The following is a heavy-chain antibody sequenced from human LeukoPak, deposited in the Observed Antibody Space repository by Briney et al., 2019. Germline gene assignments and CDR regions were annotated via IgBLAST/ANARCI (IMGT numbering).Heavy chain of an antibody. J-gene: IGHJ3*02. Sequence: PSETLSLTCTVSGGSISSYYWSWIWQPPGKGLEWIGYIYCSGSTNYNPSLKSRVTISVDTSKNQFSLKLSSVTAADTAVYYCARLVRSDAFDIWGQGTMVTVSS. D-gene: IGHD2/OR15-2a*01. CDR1: GGSISSYY. CDR2: IYCSGST. CDR3: ARLVRSDAFDI. V-gene: IGHV4-59*01.